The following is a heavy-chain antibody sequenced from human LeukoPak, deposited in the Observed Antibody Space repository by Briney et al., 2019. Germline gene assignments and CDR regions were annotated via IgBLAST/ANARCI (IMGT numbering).Heavy chain of an antibody. Sequence: VKVSCKASGGTFSSYAISWVRQAPGQGLEWMGGIIPIFGTAHYAQKFQGRVTITADESTSTAYMELSSLRSEDTAVYYCARLAYDFWSGYHYYYYYYMDVWGKGTTVTVSS. CDR2: IIPIFGTA. V-gene: IGHV1-69*01. CDR3: ARLAYDFWSGYHYYYYYYMDV. D-gene: IGHD3-3*01. CDR1: GGTFSSYA. J-gene: IGHJ6*03.